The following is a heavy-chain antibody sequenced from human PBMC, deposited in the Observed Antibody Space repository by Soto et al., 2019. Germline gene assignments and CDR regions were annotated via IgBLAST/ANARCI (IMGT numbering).Heavy chain of an antibody. CDR1: GGSISGYY. CDR2: IHYSGST. CDR3: ARGSAAGTKSPFDY. J-gene: IGHJ4*02. D-gene: IGHD6-13*01. Sequence: PSETLSLTCTVSGGSISGYYLSWIRQSPGKGLEWIGYIHYSGSTNYNPSLKSRVTISVDTSKNQLSLKLSSVTAADTAVYYCARGSAAGTKSPFDYWGQGTLVTVSS. V-gene: IGHV4-59*01.